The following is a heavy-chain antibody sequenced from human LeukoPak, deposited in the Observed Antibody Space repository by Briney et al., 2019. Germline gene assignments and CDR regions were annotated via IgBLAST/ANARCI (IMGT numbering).Heavy chain of an antibody. Sequence: SETLSLTCTVSGGSINSYYWSWIRQPPGKGLEWIGYIHYSGSTNYNPSLKSRVTISVDTSKNQFSLKLSSVTAADTAVYYCARLWKSSGWYVNYYYYYGMDVWGQGTTVTVSS. CDR3: ARLWKSSGWYVNYYYYYGMDV. V-gene: IGHV4-59*01. CDR2: IHYSGST. CDR1: GGSINSYY. D-gene: IGHD6-19*01. J-gene: IGHJ6*02.